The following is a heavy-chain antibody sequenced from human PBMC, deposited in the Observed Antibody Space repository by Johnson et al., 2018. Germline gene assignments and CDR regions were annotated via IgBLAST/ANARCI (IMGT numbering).Heavy chain of an antibody. CDR1: GFTFSSYA. D-gene: IGHD3-16*01. CDR2: ISYDGSNK. J-gene: IGHJ3*02. CDR3: ARGDFYDGGISFDI. V-gene: IGHV3-30-3*01. Sequence: VQLVQSGGGVVQPGRSLRLSCAASGFTFSSYAMHWVRQAPGKGLEWVAVISYDGSNKYYADSVKGRFTISRDNSKNTLYLQMNSLRAEDTDVYYCARGDFYDGGISFDIWGQGTMVTVSS.